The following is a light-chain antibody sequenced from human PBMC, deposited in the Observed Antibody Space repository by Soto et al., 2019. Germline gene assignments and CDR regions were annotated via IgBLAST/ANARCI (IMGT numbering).Light chain of an antibody. Sequence: ETVLTQSPGTLSLSPGERVTLSCRASQRVSYLAWYQQKPGQAPRLLIYGASSRATGIPDRFSGSRSGTDFTLTISRLEPEDFAVYYCQRYDSSPPSWTFGQGTTVEVK. J-gene: IGKJ1*01. V-gene: IGKV3-20*01. CDR2: GAS. CDR3: QRYDSSPPSWT. CDR1: QRVSY.